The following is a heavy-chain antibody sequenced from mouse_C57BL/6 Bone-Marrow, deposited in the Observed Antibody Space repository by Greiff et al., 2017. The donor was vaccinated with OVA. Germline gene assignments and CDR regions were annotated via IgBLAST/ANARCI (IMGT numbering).Heavy chain of an antibody. Sequence: QVQLQQSGAELVKPGASVKLSCTASGYTFTEYTIHWVKQRSGQGLEWIGWFYPGSGSIKYNEKFKGKATLTADKSSSTVYMELSRLTSEDSAVYFWARHGVYYGSSPYWYFDVWGTGTTVTVSS. D-gene: IGHD1-1*01. V-gene: IGHV1-62-2*01. CDR2: FYPGSGSI. CDR1: GYTFTEYT. CDR3: ARHGVYYGSSPYWYFDV. J-gene: IGHJ1*03.